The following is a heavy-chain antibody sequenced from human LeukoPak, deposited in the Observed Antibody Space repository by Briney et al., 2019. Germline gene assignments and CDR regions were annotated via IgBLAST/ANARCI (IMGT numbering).Heavy chain of an antibody. CDR1: GGSISSSSYY. V-gene: IGHV4-39*07. Sequence: PSETLSLTCTVSGGSISSSSYYWGWIRQPPGKGLEWIGSIYYSGSTYYNPSLKSRVTISVDTSKNQFSLKLSSVTAADTAVYYCARGPHYYDSSGYYRPIYRSTLYHFDYWGQGTLVTVSS. CDR3: ARGPHYYDSSGYYRPIYRSTLYHFDY. D-gene: IGHD3-22*01. J-gene: IGHJ4*02. CDR2: IYYSGST.